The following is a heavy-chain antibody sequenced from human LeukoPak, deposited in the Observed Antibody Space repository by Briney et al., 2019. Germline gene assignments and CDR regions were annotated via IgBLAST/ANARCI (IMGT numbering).Heavy chain of an antibody. D-gene: IGHD3-22*01. CDR1: GFTFSSYA. Sequence: GGSLRLSCAASGFTFSSYAMSWVRQAPGKGLEWVSTISGSGGSTYYADSVKGRFTISRDNSKSTLYLQMNSLRAEDTAVYYCAKDSYYYDSSSYYVNWGQGTLVTVSS. V-gene: IGHV3-23*01. CDR2: ISGSGGST. J-gene: IGHJ4*02. CDR3: AKDSYYYDSSSYYVN.